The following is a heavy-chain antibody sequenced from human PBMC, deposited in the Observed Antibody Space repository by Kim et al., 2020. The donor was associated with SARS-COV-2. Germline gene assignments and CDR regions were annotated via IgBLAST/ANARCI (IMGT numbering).Heavy chain of an antibody. CDR3: ARDRGQLGVGYYYGMDV. D-gene: IGHD6-13*01. V-gene: IGHV6-1*01. CDR1: GDSVSSNSAA. J-gene: IGHJ6*02. Sequence: SQTLSLTCAISGDSVSSNSAAWNWIRQSPSRGLEWLGRTYYRSKWYNDYAVSVKSRITINPDTSKNQFSLQLNSVTPEDTAVYYCARDRGQLGVGYYYGMDVWGQGTTVTVSS. CDR2: TYYRSKWYN.